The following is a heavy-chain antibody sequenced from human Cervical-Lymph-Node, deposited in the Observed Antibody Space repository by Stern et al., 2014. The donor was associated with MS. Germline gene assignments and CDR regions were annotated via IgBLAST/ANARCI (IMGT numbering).Heavy chain of an antibody. J-gene: IGHJ6*02. CDR1: GFTFATSA. Sequence: QLVESGPEVKKPGTSVKVSCKASGFTFATSAVQWVRQARGQRLEWIGWIVVGSGDTKYAQKFQERVTITRDMSTGTAYMELSSLTSEDTAVYFCAAGPDRDSSDDYYHGMDVWGQGTKVTVSS. V-gene: IGHV1-58*01. CDR2: IVVGSGDT. CDR3: AAGPDRDSSDDYYHGMDV. D-gene: IGHD3-22*01.